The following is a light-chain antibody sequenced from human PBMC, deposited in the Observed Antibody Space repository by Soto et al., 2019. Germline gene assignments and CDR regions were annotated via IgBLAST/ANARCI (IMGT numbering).Light chain of an antibody. CDR3: QQYYSSPFT. V-gene: IGKV4-1*01. CDR2: WAS. J-gene: IGKJ3*01. Sequence: DIVMAQSPASLAVSLGERATINCKSSRSILSSSNNKNYLAWYQQKPGQPPRLLIYWASTRESGVPDRFSGSGSGTDFPLTISSLQAEDVAVYYCQQYYSSPFTFGPGTKVDIK. CDR1: RSILSSSNNKNY.